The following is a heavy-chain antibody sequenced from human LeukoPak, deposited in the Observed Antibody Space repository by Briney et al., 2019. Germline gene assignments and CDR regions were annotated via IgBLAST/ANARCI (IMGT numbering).Heavy chain of an antibody. Sequence: SETLSLTCTVSGGSISGYYWRWIRQPPGKGLEWVGSVSYSGSTNYNPSLKSRVTISVDTSREQFSLKLSSVTAADTAVYYCARARSKWYHDYWGQGTLVTVSS. CDR2: VSYSGST. J-gene: IGHJ4*02. V-gene: IGHV4-59*01. CDR3: ARARSKWYHDY. CDR1: GGSISGYY. D-gene: IGHD2-2*01.